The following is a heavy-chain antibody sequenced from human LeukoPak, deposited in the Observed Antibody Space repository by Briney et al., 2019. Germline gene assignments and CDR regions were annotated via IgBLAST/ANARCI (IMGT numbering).Heavy chain of an antibody. CDR1: GFTFSSYA. Sequence: GGSLSLSCAASGFTFSSYAMHWVRQAPGKGLEWVAVISYDGSNKYYADSVKGRFTISRDNSKNTLYLQMNSLRAEDTAVYYCASEIPSYIAVAGRDAFDIWGQGTMVTVSS. D-gene: IGHD6-19*01. J-gene: IGHJ3*02. CDR2: ISYDGSNK. CDR3: ASEIPSYIAVAGRDAFDI. V-gene: IGHV3-30*04.